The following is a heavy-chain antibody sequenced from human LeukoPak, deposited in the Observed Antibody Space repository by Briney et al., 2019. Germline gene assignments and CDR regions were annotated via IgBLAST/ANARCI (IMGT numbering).Heavy chain of an antibody. Sequence: KPSETLSLTCGVYGVSFSGYYWSWIRQPPGKGLEWIGEINHSGSTNYNPSLKSRVTISVDTSKNQLSLKLSSVTAADTAVYYCASLGTYCSGGSCYSFDYWGQGTLVTVSS. CDR2: INHSGST. CDR1: GVSFSGYY. CDR3: ASLGTYCSGGSCYSFDY. J-gene: IGHJ4*02. D-gene: IGHD2-15*01. V-gene: IGHV4-34*01.